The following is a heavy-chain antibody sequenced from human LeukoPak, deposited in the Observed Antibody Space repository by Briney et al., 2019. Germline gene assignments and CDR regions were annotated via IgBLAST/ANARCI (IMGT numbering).Heavy chain of an antibody. Sequence: GGSLRLSCAASGFTFSSYAMHWVRQAPGKGLEWVAVISYDGSNKYYADSVKGRFTISRDNSKNTLYLQMNSLRAEDTAVYYCAKFYYYGSGSYYTGDDYFDYWGQGTLVTVSS. CDR3: AKFYYYGSGSYYTGDDYFDY. CDR2: ISYDGSNK. D-gene: IGHD3-10*01. J-gene: IGHJ4*02. CDR1: GFTFSSYA. V-gene: IGHV3-30*04.